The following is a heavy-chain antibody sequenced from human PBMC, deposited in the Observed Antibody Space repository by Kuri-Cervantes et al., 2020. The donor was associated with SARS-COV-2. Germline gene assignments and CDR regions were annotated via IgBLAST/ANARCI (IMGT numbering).Heavy chain of an antibody. D-gene: IGHD3-3*01. V-gene: IGHV3-19*01. CDR1: GFTFSNSD. CDR3: ARDQAYFVGVVRPGWVYYYYGMDV. CDR2: VSWNGSRT. J-gene: IGHJ6*02. Sequence: GGSLRLSCAASGFTFSNSDMNWVRQAPGKGLEWVSGVSWNGSRTHYADSVKGRFIISRDNSKNTLYLQMNSLRAEDTAVYYCARDQAYFVGVVRPGWVYYYYGMDVWGQGTTVTVSS.